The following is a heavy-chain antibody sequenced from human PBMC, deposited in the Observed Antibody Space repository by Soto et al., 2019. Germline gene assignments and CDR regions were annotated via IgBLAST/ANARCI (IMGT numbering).Heavy chain of an antibody. CDR1: GFTFSSYA. J-gene: IGHJ6*02. CDR3: AKAGGSYYYYYGMDV. D-gene: IGHD1-1*01. CDR2: ISGSGGST. Sequence: GGSLRLSCAASGFTFSSYAMSWVRQAPGKGLEWVSAISGSGGSTYYADSVKGRFTISRDNSKNTLYLHMNSLRAEDTAVYYCAKAGGSYYYYYGMDVLGQGTTVTVSS. V-gene: IGHV3-23*01.